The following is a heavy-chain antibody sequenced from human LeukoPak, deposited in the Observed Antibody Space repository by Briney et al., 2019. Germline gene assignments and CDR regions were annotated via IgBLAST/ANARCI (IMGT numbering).Heavy chain of an antibody. Sequence: GGSLRLSCTSSGFTVSSNYMTWVRQAPGKGLEWVSVMYSGGSTYYADSVKGRFTISRDNSKNTLYLQMNSLRVEDTAAYYCARGELSTFDYWGQGTLVTVSS. D-gene: IGHD3-16*02. J-gene: IGHJ4*02. CDR1: GFTVSSNY. CDR3: ARGELSTFDY. CDR2: MYSGGST. V-gene: IGHV3-53*01.